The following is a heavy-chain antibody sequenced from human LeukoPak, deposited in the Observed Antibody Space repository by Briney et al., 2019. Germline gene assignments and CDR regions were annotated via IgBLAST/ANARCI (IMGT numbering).Heavy chain of an antibody. CDR2: SRVSSGSV. Sequence: PGGSLRLSCAASGFTLSRYAMSWVRQPPGKGLEWVSASRVSSGSVYYADSVKGRVTISRDNSKSILYLQMNRLRAEDTAVYYCAKEWGVHVDQVQPYYFDSWGRGVLVTVSS. V-gene: IGHV3-23*01. D-gene: IGHD2-2*01. CDR3: AKEWGVHVDQVQPYYFDS. J-gene: IGHJ4*02. CDR1: GFTLSRYA.